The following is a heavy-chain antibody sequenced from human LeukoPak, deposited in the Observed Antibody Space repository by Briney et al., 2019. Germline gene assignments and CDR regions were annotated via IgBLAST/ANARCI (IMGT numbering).Heavy chain of an antibody. J-gene: IGHJ4*02. Sequence: SETLSLTCAVYGGSFSGYYWSWIRQPPGKGLEWIGEINHSGSTNYNPSLKSRVTISVDTSKNQFSLKLSSVTAADTAVYYCAREDWHSYDSSGYYVTPNYFDYWGQGTLVTVSS. D-gene: IGHD3-22*01. CDR1: GGSFSGYY. CDR2: INHSGST. V-gene: IGHV4-34*01. CDR3: AREDWHSYDSSGYYVTPNYFDY.